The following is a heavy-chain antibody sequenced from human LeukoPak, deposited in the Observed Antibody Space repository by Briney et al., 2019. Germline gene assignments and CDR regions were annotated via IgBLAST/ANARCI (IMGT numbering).Heavy chain of an antibody. Sequence: GGSLRLSCAASGFTFSSYWMHWVRQAPGKGLVWVSRTNSEGSTTTYADSVKGRFTISRDNAKNTLYLQMNSLRAGDTAVYYCAKAPYYDILTGYPENWFDPWGQGTLVTVSS. CDR1: GFTFSSYW. CDR3: AKAPYYDILTGYPENWFDP. J-gene: IGHJ5*02. D-gene: IGHD3-9*01. CDR2: TNSEGSTT. V-gene: IGHV3-74*03.